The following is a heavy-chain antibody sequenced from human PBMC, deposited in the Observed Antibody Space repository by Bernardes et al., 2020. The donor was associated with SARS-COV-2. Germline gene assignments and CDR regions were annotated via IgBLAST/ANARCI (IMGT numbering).Heavy chain of an antibody. J-gene: IGHJ6*02. CDR2: ISYDGSIQ. D-gene: IGHD3-16*01. V-gene: IGHV3-30*03. Sequence: GGSLRLSCAASGFTFNNYGMHWVRQAPGKGLEWVAVISYDGSIQYYADSVKGRFTISRDSSKNTLYLQMNSLRAEDTAVYYCATRGGRRQSYYYYYYGMDVWGQGTTVTVSS. CDR1: GFTFNNYG. CDR3: ATRGGRRQSYYYYYYGMDV.